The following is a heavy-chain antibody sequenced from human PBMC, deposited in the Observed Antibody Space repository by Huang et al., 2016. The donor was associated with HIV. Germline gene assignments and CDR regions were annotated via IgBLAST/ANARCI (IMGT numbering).Heavy chain of an antibody. CDR2: FEPENGET. CDR3: ATGFDVFFDF. CDR1: EYTLTELS. J-gene: IGHJ4*02. D-gene: IGHD3-9*01. V-gene: IGHV1-24*01. Sequence: QVQLVQSRAEVKKPGASVKVSCKVSEYTLTELSIHWVRQPPGKGLEWMGGFEPENGETIYAQKFQGRVTMTEDTSTETAVMELSGLRPEDTAVYYCATGFDVFFDFWGQGTLVTVSS.